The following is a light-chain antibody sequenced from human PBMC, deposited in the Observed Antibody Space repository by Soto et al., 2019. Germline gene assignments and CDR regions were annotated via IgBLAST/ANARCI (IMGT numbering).Light chain of an antibody. CDR2: DAS. V-gene: IGKV1-16*02. Sequence: DIQMTQSPSSLSASVGDRVSITCRASQDISNYLAWYQQKPGKAPNSLIFDASTLQTGVPSKFSGAGVGTEFTLTISSLQPEDFATYYCQQYDNYPITFGQGTRLEIK. CDR3: QQYDNYPIT. J-gene: IGKJ5*01. CDR1: QDISNY.